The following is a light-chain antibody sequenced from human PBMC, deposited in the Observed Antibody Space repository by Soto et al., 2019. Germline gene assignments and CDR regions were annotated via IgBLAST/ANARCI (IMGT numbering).Light chain of an antibody. CDR1: NSDVGSYDF. CDR3: ISYTSDDVRYV. V-gene: IGLV2-14*01. CDR2: EVS. Sequence: QSALTQPASVSGTPRQSITISCTGSNSDVGSYDFVSWYQHHPGRAPKLIVSEVSHRPSGVSNRFSGSKSGNTASLTISGLQSEDEADYYCISYTSDDVRYVFGTGTKLTVL. J-gene: IGLJ1*01.